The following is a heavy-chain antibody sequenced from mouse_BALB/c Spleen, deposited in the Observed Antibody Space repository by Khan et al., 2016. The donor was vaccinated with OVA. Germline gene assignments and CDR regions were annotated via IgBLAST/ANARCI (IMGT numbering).Heavy chain of an antibody. J-gene: IGHJ2*01. Sequence: VQLQQSGAELVKAGASVKMSCKASGYTFTSYWMHWVKQRLGQGLEWFAETNPTNGRTYYNEKFKSKATLTVDKSSSTAYMLLSGPTFEDSAGYYCDKIKKIIATYLDYWGQGTTRTVSS. CDR2: TNPTNGRT. CDR1: GYTFTSYW. D-gene: IGHD1-1*01. V-gene: IGHV1S81*02. CDR3: DKIKKIIATYLDY.